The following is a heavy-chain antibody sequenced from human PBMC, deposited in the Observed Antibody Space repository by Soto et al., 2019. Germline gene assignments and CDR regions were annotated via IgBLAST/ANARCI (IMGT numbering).Heavy chain of an antibody. CDR1: GGTFSSYT. V-gene: IGHV1-69*02. CDR2: IIPILGIA. J-gene: IGHJ4*02. Sequence: ASVKVSCKASGGTFSSYTISWVRQAPGQGLEWMGRIIPILGIANYAQKFQGRVTITADKSTKTAYMELGSRRSEDTAVYYCAFMVRGVIITGFDYWGQGTLVTVSS. CDR3: AFMVRGVIITGFDY. D-gene: IGHD3-10*01.